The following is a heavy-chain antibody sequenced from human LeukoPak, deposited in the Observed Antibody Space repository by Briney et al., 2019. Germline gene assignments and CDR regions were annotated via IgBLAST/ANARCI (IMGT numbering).Heavy chain of an antibody. CDR2: IIPIPGIP. Sequence: GCSVKASCKASGVTFTSYAFSRVRQAPGQGHEWMGRIIPIPGIPTYAQKFQGRATIISDKSTSTAYMELSSLRSEDTAVYYYHMGEDGYNGNYSMDVWGQGTTVTVSS. J-gene: IGHJ6*02. D-gene: IGHD5-24*01. CDR3: HMGEDGYNGNYSMDV. CDR1: GVTFTSYA. V-gene: IGHV1-69*04.